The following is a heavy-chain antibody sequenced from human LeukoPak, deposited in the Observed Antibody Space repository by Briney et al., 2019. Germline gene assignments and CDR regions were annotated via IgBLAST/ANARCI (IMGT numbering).Heavy chain of an antibody. CDR1: GFTFSIYS. V-gene: IGHV3-21*01. CDR2: IGGSSSPL. D-gene: IGHD4-17*01. CDR3: AKEAGQDYGALDAFDV. J-gene: IGHJ3*01. Sequence: SGGSLRLSCAASGFTFSIYSMNWVRQAPGKGLEWVSSIGGSSSPLYYAESVKGRFTISRDNARNSLYLQMNSLRAEDTAVYYCAKEAGQDYGALDAFDVWGQGTMVTVSS.